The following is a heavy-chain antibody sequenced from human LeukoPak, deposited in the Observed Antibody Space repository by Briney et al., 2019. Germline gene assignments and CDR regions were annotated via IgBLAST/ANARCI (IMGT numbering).Heavy chain of an antibody. V-gene: IGHV3-33*01. Sequence: GGSLRLSCAASGFTFSSYGMHWVRQAPGKGLEWVAVIWYDGSNKYYADSVKGRFTISRDNSKNTLYLQMNSLRAEDTAVYYCAREDGDYGAFDIWGQGTMVTVSS. D-gene: IGHD4-17*01. J-gene: IGHJ3*02. CDR3: AREDGDYGAFDI. CDR2: IWYDGSNK. CDR1: GFTFSSYG.